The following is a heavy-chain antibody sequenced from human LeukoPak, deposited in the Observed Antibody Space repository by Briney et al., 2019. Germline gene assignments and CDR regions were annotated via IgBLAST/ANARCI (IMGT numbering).Heavy chain of an antibody. CDR1: GFTFSNYW. Sequence: GGSLRLSCAASGFTFSNYWRSWVRQAPGKGLEGVANIKHDGGDKHYVDSVKGRFTIARDSAKNSLNLQMNSLRAEDTAVYYCARGGNYDILTGYIFDYWGQGTLVTVSS. CDR3: ARGGNYDILTGYIFDY. V-gene: IGHV3-7*03. CDR2: IKHDGGDK. D-gene: IGHD3-9*01. J-gene: IGHJ4*02.